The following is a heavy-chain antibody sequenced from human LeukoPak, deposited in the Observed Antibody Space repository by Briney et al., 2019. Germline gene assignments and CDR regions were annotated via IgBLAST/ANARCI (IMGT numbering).Heavy chain of an antibody. Sequence: GASVKVSCKASGYTFTSYDINWVRQATGQGLEWMGWMNPNSGNTGYAQKFQGRVTITSNTSISTAYRELSSLRSEDTAVYYCAGRYEFGSFDIWGQGTMVTVSS. CDR1: GYTFTSYD. J-gene: IGHJ3*02. CDR2: MNPNSGNT. D-gene: IGHD3-10*01. V-gene: IGHV1-8*01. CDR3: AGRYEFGSFDI.